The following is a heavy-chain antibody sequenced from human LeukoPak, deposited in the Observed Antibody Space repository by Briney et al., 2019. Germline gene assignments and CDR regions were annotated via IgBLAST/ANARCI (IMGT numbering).Heavy chain of an antibody. D-gene: IGHD3-16*01. CDR1: RFILSDAW. CDR3: TTAVRITGFDS. V-gene: IGHV3-15*01. CDR2: IKRKTDGGTT. J-gene: IGHJ4*02. Sequence: GGSLRLSCATSRFILSDAWMTWFRQAPGQGLEWVSLIKRKTDGGTTDYAAPVKGRFTVSRNDSVNTLYLQINSLKTDDTGVYYCTTAVRITGFDSWGQGALVTVSS.